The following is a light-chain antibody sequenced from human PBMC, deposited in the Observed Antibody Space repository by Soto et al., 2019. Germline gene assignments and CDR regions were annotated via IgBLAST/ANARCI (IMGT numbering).Light chain of an antibody. J-gene: IGKJ2*01. CDR1: PSIGDN. V-gene: IGKV1-39*01. CDR2: AAS. CDR3: QQSYDPPYT. Sequence: EVTQSPSSLSASVGDRVTITCRASPSIGDNLNWYQFKPGEAPKLLIYAASNLQSGVPSTFSGSGSGTYVALTISTLQPEHSATYSCQQSYDPPYTFGLGTKLEI.